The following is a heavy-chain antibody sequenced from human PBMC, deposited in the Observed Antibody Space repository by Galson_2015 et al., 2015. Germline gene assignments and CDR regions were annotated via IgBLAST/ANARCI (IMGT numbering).Heavy chain of an antibody. Sequence: SVKVSCKASGGTFSSYAISWVRQAPGQGLEWMGGIIPIFGTANYAQKFQGRVTITADESTSTAYMELSSLRSEDTAVYYCTRETCSSTSCYEWHDAFDIWGQGTMVTVSS. CDR2: IIPIFGTA. D-gene: IGHD2-2*01. V-gene: IGHV1-69*13. CDR3: TRETCSSTSCYEWHDAFDI. CDR1: GGTFSSYA. J-gene: IGHJ3*02.